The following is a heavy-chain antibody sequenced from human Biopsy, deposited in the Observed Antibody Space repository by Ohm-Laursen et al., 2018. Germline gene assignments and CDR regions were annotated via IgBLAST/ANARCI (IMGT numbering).Heavy chain of an antibody. Sequence: GTLSLTCAVSGGSISGYYWSWIRQPPGKGLEWIGEINHRGYTDYNASLKGRVSISVDTSKNQLSLNLTSVTAADTAVFYCARSGQWARYYFDYWGHGALVTVSP. CDR2: INHRGYT. CDR1: GGSISGYY. J-gene: IGHJ4*01. CDR3: ARSGQWARYYFDY. V-gene: IGHV4-34*01. D-gene: IGHD6-19*01.